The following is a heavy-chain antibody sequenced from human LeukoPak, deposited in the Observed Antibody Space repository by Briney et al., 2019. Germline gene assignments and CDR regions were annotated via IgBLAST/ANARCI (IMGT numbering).Heavy chain of an antibody. CDR3: ARDRESSGWQYYFDY. CDR1: EDSVSSNSAA. CDR2: TYYRSKWYN. D-gene: IGHD6-19*01. Sequence: SQTLSLTCAISEDSVSSNSAAWNWIRQSPSRGLEWLGSTYYRSKWYNDYAVSMKSRITINPDTSKNQFSLQLNSVTPEDTAVYYCARDRESSGWQYYFDYWGQGTLVTVSS. J-gene: IGHJ4*02. V-gene: IGHV6-1*01.